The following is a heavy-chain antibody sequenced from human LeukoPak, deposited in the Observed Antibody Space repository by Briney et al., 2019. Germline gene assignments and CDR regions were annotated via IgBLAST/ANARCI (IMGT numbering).Heavy chain of an antibody. CDR3: AKGSYYDSSGSFYFDY. D-gene: IGHD3-22*01. J-gene: IGHJ4*02. CDR1: GFTFSSYA. CDR2: ISGSGDNT. Sequence: GGSLRLSCAASGFTFSSYAMSWVRQAPGKGLGWVSGISGSGDNTYYADSVKGRFTISRDNSKNTLYVQVNSLGTEDTAAYYCAKGSYYDSSGSFYFDYWRQGTLVTVSS. V-gene: IGHV3-23*01.